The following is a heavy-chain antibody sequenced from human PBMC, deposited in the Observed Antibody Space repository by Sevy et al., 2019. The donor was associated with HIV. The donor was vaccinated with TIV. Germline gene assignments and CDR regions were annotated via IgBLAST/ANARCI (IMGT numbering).Heavy chain of an antibody. D-gene: IGHD3-3*01. CDR3: TTSFGVIAGDDFDY. V-gene: IGHV3-7*01. CDR1: GFTFTTTW. J-gene: IGHJ4*01. Sequence: GGSLRLSCVASGFTFTTTWMSWVRQAPGKGLEWVANINQHGSEEYYVDSVKGRFTISRDNTKNSLYLRMRSLRVEDTAVYYCTTSFGVIAGDDFDYWGQGTLVTVSS. CDR2: INQHGSEE.